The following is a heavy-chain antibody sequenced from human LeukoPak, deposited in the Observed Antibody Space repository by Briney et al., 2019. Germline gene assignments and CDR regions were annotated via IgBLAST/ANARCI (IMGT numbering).Heavy chain of an antibody. CDR1: GYSFTSYW. D-gene: IGHD3-3*01. CDR3: ARLFGRDFWSGYYPYYFDY. J-gene: IGHJ4*02. Sequence: GESLKISCKGSGYSFTSYWIGWVRQMPGKGLEWMVIIYPGDSDTRYSPSFQGQVTISADKSISTAYLQWSSLKASDTAMYYCARLFGRDFWSGYYPYYFDYWGQGTLVTVSS. V-gene: IGHV5-51*01. CDR2: IYPGDSDT.